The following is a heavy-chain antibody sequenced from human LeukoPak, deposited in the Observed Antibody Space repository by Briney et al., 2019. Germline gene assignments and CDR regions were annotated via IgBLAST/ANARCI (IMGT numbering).Heavy chain of an antibody. Sequence: GASVKVSCKASGYTFTIYYMHWVRQAPGQGLECMGIINPSGGSTSYAQKFQGRVTMTRDMSTSTVYMELSSLRSEDTAVYYCARDQALKGMATIRGGYYMDVWGKGTTVTVSS. CDR1: GYTFTIYY. D-gene: IGHD5-24*01. CDR3: ARDQALKGMATIRGGYYMDV. V-gene: IGHV1-46*01. J-gene: IGHJ6*03. CDR2: INPSGGST.